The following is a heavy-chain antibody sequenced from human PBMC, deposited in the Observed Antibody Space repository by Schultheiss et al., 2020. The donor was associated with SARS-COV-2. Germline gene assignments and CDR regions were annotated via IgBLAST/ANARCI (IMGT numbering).Heavy chain of an antibody. CDR3: ARDRREAARSWYFDL. CDR1: GGSISSSNW. V-gene: IGHV4-4*02. CDR2: IYHSGST. D-gene: IGHD6-6*01. Sequence: SETLSLTCAVSGGSISSSNWWSWVRQPPGKGLEWIGSIYHSGSTYYNPSLKSRVTISVDTSKNQFSLKLSSVTAADTAVYYCARDRREAARSWYFDLWGRGTLVTVSS. J-gene: IGHJ2*01.